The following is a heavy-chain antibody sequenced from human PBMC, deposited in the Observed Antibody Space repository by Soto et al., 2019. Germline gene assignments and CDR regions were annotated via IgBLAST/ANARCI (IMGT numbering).Heavy chain of an antibody. J-gene: IGHJ6*02. Sequence: ASVKVSCKASGYTFTSYGISWVRQAPGQGLEWMGWISAYNGNTNYAQKLQGRVTMTTDTSTSTAYMELRSLRSDDTAVYYCAVGYCSGGSCRGSPYYYYYGMDVWGQGTTVTVSS. V-gene: IGHV1-18*01. CDR3: AVGYCSGGSCRGSPYYYYYGMDV. D-gene: IGHD2-15*01. CDR1: GYTFTSYG. CDR2: ISAYNGNT.